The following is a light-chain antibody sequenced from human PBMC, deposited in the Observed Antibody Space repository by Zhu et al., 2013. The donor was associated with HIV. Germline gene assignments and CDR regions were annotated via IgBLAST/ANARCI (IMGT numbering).Light chain of an antibody. Sequence: EIVMTQSPATLSVSPGERATLSCRASESVSSNLAWYQQKPGQPPRLLIYDASTRATDIPARFSGSGSGTDFTLTISSLEPEDFAVYYCQHRSNWPLTFGGGTKVEIK. V-gene: IGKV3-11*01. CDR1: ESVSSN. CDR2: DAS. J-gene: IGKJ4*01. CDR3: QHRSNWPLT.